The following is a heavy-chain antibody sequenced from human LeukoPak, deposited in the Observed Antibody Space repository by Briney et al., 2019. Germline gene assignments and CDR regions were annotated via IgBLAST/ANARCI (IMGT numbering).Heavy chain of an antibody. Sequence: PSETLSLTCTVSGGSISSGSYYWSWIRQPAGKGLEWIGRIYTSGSTNYNPSLKSRVTISVDTSKNQFSLKLSSVTAADTAVYYCARQSSSFPMDVWGKGTTVTVSS. CDR1: GGSISSGSYY. CDR2: IYTSGST. CDR3: ARQSSSFPMDV. V-gene: IGHV4-61*02. D-gene: IGHD6-6*01. J-gene: IGHJ6*03.